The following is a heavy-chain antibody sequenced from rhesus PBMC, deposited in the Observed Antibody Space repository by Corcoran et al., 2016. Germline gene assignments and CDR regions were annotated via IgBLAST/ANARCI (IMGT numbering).Heavy chain of an antibody. CDR2: IYGSGSST. Sequence: QLQLQESGPGLVKPSETLSVTCAVSGCSISSNYWSWIRQTPGKGLEWIGRIYGSGSSTNYNPSLKSRVTLSVDTSKNQLSLKLSSVTAADTAVYYCARHDSGSWNYWGQGVLVTVSS. CDR3: ARHDSGSWNY. V-gene: IGHV4-169*01. CDR1: GCSISSNY. D-gene: IGHD6-25*01. J-gene: IGHJ4*01.